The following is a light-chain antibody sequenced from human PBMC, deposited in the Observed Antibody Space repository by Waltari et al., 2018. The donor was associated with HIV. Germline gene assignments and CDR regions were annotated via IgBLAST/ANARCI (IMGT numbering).Light chain of an antibody. Sequence: QSSLTPPASVSGSPGQSITLSCTGPSIAVGGYNLVSWYQQHPGKAPKLMIYEVSKRPSGVSNRFSGSKSGNTASLTISGLQAEDEADYYCCAYAGSTTYVIFGGGTKLTVL. V-gene: IGLV2-23*02. CDR2: EVS. CDR3: CAYAGSTTYVI. J-gene: IGLJ2*01. CDR1: SIAVGGYNL.